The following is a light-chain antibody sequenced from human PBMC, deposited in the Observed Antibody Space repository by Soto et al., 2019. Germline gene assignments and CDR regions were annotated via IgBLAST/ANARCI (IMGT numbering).Light chain of an antibody. Sequence: DFQMPQSTSTLSASVGDRVTFTCLASQTINIWLAWYQQKPGKAPKLLIYDASTLESGVPSRFSGSGSGTDFTLTISSLQPEDFATYCCLQDYNYPLTFGGGTKVDIK. V-gene: IGKV1-5*01. CDR3: LQDYNYPLT. J-gene: IGKJ4*01. CDR1: QTINIW. CDR2: DAS.